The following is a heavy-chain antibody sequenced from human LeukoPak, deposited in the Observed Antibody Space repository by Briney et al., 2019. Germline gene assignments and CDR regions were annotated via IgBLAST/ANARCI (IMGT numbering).Heavy chain of an antibody. CDR2: IIPIFGTA. CDR3: ARGGDVLRYFHWLLYLDY. Sequence: ASVKVSCKASGGTFSSYAISWVRQAPGQGLEWMGGIIPIFGTANYAQKFQGRVTITADESTSTAYMELSSLRSEDTAVYYCARGGDVLRYFHWLLYLDYWGQGTLVTVSS. J-gene: IGHJ4*02. V-gene: IGHV1-69*13. D-gene: IGHD3-9*01. CDR1: GGTFSSYA.